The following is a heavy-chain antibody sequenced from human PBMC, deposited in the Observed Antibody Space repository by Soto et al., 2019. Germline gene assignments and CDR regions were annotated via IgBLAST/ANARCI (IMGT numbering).Heavy chain of an antibody. CDR1: GFSFSGYW. V-gene: IGHV3-7*01. CDR3: TRDRDYYKADY. D-gene: IGHD1-26*01. Sequence: EVQLVESGGGLVQPGGSLRLSCAASGFSFSGYWMGWVRQATGKGLEWVATIMKDGGRKKYVDSVKGRFTISSDNAKNSQFMQMNRMGAEDTVVYYCTRDRDYYKADYWGQGTLVTVSS. CDR2: IMKDGGRK. J-gene: IGHJ4*02.